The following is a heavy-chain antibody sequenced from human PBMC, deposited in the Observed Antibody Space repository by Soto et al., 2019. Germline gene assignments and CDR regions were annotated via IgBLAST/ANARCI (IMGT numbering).Heavy chain of an antibody. CDR1: GFTLSSYA. V-gene: IGHV3-33*01. CDR2: ICDDGSQT. Sequence: GGSLRLSCAASGFTLSSYAMHWVRQAPGQGLEWVAAICDDGSQTYYADSAKGRFTISRDNSEDTLYLHLDRLRTEDTAVYYCTTNVMLLPFSYYYGMDVWGQGTTVTVSS. J-gene: IGHJ6*02. D-gene: IGHD2-15*01. CDR3: TTNVMLLPFSYYYGMDV.